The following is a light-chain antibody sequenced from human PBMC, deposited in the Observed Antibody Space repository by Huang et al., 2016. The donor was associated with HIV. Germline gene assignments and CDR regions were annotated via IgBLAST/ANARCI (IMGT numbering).Light chain of an antibody. CDR1: QGIRND. CDR3: VQDYNYPRT. CDR2: GTS. V-gene: IGKV1-6*01. J-gene: IGKJ1*01. Sequence: AIQMTQSPSSLSASVGDRVTITCRASQGIRNDLGWDQQKPGKAPKLFIYGTSNLLSGVPSRLRGSGSGTDFTLTISSLQPEDFATYYCVQDYNYPRTFGQGTKVEF.